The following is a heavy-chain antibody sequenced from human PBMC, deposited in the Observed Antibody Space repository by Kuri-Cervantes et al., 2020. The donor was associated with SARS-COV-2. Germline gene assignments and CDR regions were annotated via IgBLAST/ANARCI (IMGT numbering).Heavy chain of an antibody. CDR2: IYYSGST. Sequence: GSLRLSCAVYGGSFSGYYWSGTRQPPGKGREWIGYIYYSGSTKYNPSPKSRVTISVDTSKTQFPLKLSSVTAADTAVYYCARGCIAAAGMRAPFDPWGQGTLVTVSS. CDR1: GGSFSGYY. CDR3: ARGCIAAAGMRAPFDP. J-gene: IGHJ5*02. D-gene: IGHD6-13*01. V-gene: IGHV4-34*01.